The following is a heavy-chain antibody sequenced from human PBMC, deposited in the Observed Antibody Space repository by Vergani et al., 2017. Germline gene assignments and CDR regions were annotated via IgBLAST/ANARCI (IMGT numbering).Heavy chain of an antibody. V-gene: IGHV1-46*03. J-gene: IGHJ4*02. D-gene: IGHD3-9*01. CDR1: GYTFSNYY. CDR2: INPSGGHT. CDR3: ARGDYGILTGYRY. Sequence: QVPVVQSGAEVKKSGASVTVSCKTSGYTFSNYYMHWVRQAPGQGLEWMGIINPSGGHTNYAQKFQGRVTMTRDTSTSTVYMELSSLRSEDTAIYYCARGDYGILTGYRYWGQGTLVTVSA.